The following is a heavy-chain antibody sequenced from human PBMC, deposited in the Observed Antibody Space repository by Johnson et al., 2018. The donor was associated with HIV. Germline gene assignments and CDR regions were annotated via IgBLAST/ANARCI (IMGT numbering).Heavy chain of an antibody. CDR3: ARDSYKLELPLGAFDI. J-gene: IGHJ3*02. D-gene: IGHD1-7*01. CDR2: IRYDGSNK. Sequence: VQLVESGGGVVQPGRSLRLSCAASGFTFSSYAMHWVRQAPGKGLEWVAFIRYDGSNKYYADSVKGRFTISRDNSKNTLYLQMNSLRAEDTAVYYCARDSYKLELPLGAFDICGQGTMVTVSS. CDR1: GFTFSSYA. V-gene: IGHV3-30*02.